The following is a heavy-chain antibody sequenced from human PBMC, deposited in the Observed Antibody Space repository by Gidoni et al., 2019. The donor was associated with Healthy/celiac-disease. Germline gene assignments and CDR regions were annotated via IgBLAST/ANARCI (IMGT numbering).Heavy chain of an antibody. CDR1: GFTFLSYG. Sequence: QVQLVESGGGVVQPGRSLRLSCAASGFTFLSYGMHWVRQAPVKGLEWVAVIGYDVSNKYYADPVKGRFTISRDNSKNTLYLQMNSLRAEDTAVYYCARGPQGAGSYSYFDYWGQGTLVTVSS. V-gene: IGHV3-33*01. CDR2: IGYDVSNK. D-gene: IGHD3-10*01. CDR3: ARGPQGAGSYSYFDY. J-gene: IGHJ4*02.